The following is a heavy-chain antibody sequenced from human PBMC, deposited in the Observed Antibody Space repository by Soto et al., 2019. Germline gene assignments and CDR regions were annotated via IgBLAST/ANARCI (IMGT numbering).Heavy chain of an antibody. CDR2: IYYSGST. Sequence: SETLSLTCTVSGGSISSGDYYWSWIRQPPGKGLEWIGYIYYSGSTYYNPSLKSRVTISVDTSKNQFSLKLSSVTAADTAVSYCARALGCSGGSCYSVRFDPWGQGTLVTVSS. J-gene: IGHJ5*02. CDR1: GGSISSGDYY. D-gene: IGHD2-15*01. V-gene: IGHV4-30-4*01. CDR3: ARALGCSGGSCYSVRFDP.